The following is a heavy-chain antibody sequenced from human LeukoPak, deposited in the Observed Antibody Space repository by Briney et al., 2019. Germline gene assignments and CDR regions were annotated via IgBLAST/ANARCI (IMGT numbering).Heavy chain of an antibody. CDR1: GGSISSSSYY. CDR2: IYYSGST. Sequence: PSETLSLTCTVSGGSISSSSYYWGWIRQPPGKGLEWIGSIYYSGSTYYNPSLKSRVTISVDTSKNQFSLKLSSVTAADTAVYYCSRPVTYCDIFTGYYNSPIDYWGQGTLVTASS. V-gene: IGHV4-39*07. J-gene: IGHJ4*02. D-gene: IGHD3-9*01. CDR3: SRPVTYCDIFTGYYNSPIDY.